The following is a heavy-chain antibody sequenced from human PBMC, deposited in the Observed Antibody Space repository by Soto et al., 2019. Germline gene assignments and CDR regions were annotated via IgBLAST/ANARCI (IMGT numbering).Heavy chain of an antibody. J-gene: IGHJ5*02. V-gene: IGHV1-18*01. CDR2: ISAYNGNT. Sequence: VASVKVSCKASGYTFTSYGISWVRQAPGQGLEWMGWISAYNGNTNYAQKLQGRVTMTTDTSTSTAYMELRSLRSDDTAVYYCARSYPYIVVVPAAMRSWFDPWGQGTLVTVSS. D-gene: IGHD2-2*01. CDR3: ARSYPYIVVVPAAMRSWFDP. CDR1: GYTFTSYG.